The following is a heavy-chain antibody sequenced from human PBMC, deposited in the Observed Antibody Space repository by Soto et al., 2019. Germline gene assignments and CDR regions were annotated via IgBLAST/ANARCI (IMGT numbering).Heavy chain of an antibody. CDR2: MNPNSGNT. D-gene: IGHD6-13*01. Sequence: QVQLVQSGAEVKKPGASVKVSCKASGYTFTSYDINWVRQATGQGLEWMGWMNPNSGNTGYAQKFQGRVTMNRNTSRSTAYMELSSLRSEDTAVDYCAREIGSGWYSAYYYGMDVWGQGTTVTVSS. CDR3: AREIGSGWYSAYYYGMDV. CDR1: GYTFTSYD. V-gene: IGHV1-8*01. J-gene: IGHJ6*02.